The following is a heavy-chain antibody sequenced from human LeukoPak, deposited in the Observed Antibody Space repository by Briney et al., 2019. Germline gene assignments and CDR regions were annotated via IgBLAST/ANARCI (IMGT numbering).Heavy chain of an antibody. D-gene: IGHD3-10*01. CDR2: IYYSGST. J-gene: IGHJ4*02. CDR3: ARRDFYGAGTHYDN. V-gene: IGHV4-59*08. CDR1: GGSISLYH. Sequence: SETLSLTCTVSGGSISLYHWSWIRQPPGKGLEWIGYIYYSGSTIYNPALESRVTMSVDRSRNQFPLRLTSVTAADTAVYYCARRDFYGAGTHYDNWGQGTLVAVSS.